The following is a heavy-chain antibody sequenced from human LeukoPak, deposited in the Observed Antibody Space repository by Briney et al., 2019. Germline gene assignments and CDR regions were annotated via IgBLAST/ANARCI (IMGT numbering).Heavy chain of an antibody. CDR1: GYTFTSYA. D-gene: IGHD3-22*01. Sequence: ASVKVSCKASGYTFTSYAMNWVRQAPGQGLEWMGWINPNSGGTNYAQKFQGRVTMTRDTSISTAYMELSRLRSDDTAVYYCASPPSDSSGYYSYAFDIWGQGTMVTVSS. V-gene: IGHV1-2*02. CDR3: ASPPSDSSGYYSYAFDI. J-gene: IGHJ3*02. CDR2: INPNSGGT.